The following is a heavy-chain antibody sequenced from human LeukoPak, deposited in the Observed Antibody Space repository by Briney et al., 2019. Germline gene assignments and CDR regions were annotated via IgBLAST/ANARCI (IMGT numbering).Heavy chain of an antibody. CDR2: ISYDGSNK. J-gene: IGHJ4*02. CDR3: AKASYTAMAY. V-gene: IGHV3-30*18. Sequence: GGSLRLSCAASGFTFSSYGMHWVRQAPGKGLEWVAVISYDGSNKYYADSVKGRFTISRDNSKNTLYLQMNSLRAEDTAVYYCAKASYTAMAYWGQGTLVTVSS. CDR1: GFTFSSYG. D-gene: IGHD5-18*01.